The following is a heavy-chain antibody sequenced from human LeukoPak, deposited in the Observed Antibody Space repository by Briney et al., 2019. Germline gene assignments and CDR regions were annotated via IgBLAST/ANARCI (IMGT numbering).Heavy chain of an antibody. CDR3: AKLAYCGGDCYSPGPFQH. J-gene: IGHJ1*01. Sequence: GGSLRLSCAASGFTFSSYAMHWVRQAPGKGLEWVAVISYDGSNKYYADSVKGRFTISRDNSKNTLYLQMNSLRAEDTAVYYCAKLAYCGGDCYSPGPFQHWGQGTLVTVSS. CDR2: ISYDGSNK. CDR1: GFTFSSYA. D-gene: IGHD2-21*02. V-gene: IGHV3-30-3*02.